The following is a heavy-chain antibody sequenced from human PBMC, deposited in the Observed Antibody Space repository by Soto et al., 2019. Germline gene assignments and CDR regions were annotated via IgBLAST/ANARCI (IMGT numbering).Heavy chain of an antibody. J-gene: IGHJ4*02. CDR1: GYTLTELS. Sequence: ASVKVSCKVSGYTLTELSMHWVRQAPGKGLEWMGGFDPEDGETIYAQKFQGRVTMTEDTSTDTAYMELSSLGSEDTAVYYCATGYYDSSGYSDYWGQGTLVTISS. D-gene: IGHD3-22*01. CDR2: FDPEDGET. CDR3: ATGYYDSSGYSDY. V-gene: IGHV1-24*01.